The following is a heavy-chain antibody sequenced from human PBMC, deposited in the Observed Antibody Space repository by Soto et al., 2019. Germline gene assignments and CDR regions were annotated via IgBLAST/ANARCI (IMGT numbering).Heavy chain of an antibody. CDR2: LYSGGST. CDR3: ARSSVTDSGLFDY. CDR1: WFTVSSNY. D-gene: IGHD4-17*01. Sequence: GGSLRLSCAASWFTVSSNYMSWVRQAPGKGLEWVSVLYSGGSTYYADSVKGRFTISRDNSKNTLYLQMNSLRAEDTAVYYCARSSVTDSGLFDYWGQGTLVTVSS. V-gene: IGHV3-53*01. J-gene: IGHJ4*02.